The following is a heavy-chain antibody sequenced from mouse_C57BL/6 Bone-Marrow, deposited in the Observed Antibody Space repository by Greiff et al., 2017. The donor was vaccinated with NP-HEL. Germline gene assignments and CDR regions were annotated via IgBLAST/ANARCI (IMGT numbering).Heavy chain of an antibody. CDR1: GYTFTSYW. CDR3: ARGVTTAFDY. V-gene: IGHV1-50*01. Sequence: QVQLQQPGAELVKPGASVKLSCKASGYTFTSYWMQWVKQRPGQGLEWIGEIDPSDSYTNYNQKFKGKATLTVDTSSSTAYMQLSSLTSEDSAVYYCARGVTTAFDYWGKGTTLTVSS. J-gene: IGHJ2*01. CDR2: IDPSDSYT. D-gene: IGHD2-2*01.